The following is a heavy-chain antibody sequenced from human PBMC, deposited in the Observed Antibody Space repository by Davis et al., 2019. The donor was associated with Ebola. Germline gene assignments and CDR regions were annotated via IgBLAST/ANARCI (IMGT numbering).Heavy chain of an antibody. CDR3: ARGTRSFDH. CDR1: GGTFSSYA. CDR2: MNPNSGNT. Sequence: AASVKVSCKASGGTFSSYAINWVRQATGQGLEWMGWMNPNSGNTGYAQKFQDRITLTRSTSISTAYMDLSSLTSEDTAVYYCARGTRSFDHWGQGTLVSVSS. J-gene: IGHJ4*02. V-gene: IGHV1-8*02.